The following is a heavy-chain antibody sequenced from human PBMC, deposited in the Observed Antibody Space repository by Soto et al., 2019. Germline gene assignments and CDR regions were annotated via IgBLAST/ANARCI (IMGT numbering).Heavy chain of an antibody. Sequence: QVKLQQSGPGLEKPSGTLSLTCAVSGGSIRTNRWWTWVRQAPGKGLEWICEIHDSGSTNYNLSLKSRATVSIDRSKSQFSLEMRAVTAGDTAVYYCAGQWAAGYGAFDPWGQGTLVTVSS. J-gene: IGHJ5*02. D-gene: IGHD3-9*01. CDR3: AGQWAAGYGAFDP. CDR2: IHDSGST. V-gene: IGHV4-4*02. CDR1: GGSIRTNRW.